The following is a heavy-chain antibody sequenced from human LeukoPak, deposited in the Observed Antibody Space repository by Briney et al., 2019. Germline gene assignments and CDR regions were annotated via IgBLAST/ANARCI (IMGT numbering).Heavy chain of an antibody. D-gene: IGHD3-22*01. CDR2: ISWDGGST. Sequence: GGSLRLSCAASGFTFDDYAMHWVRQAPGKGLEWVSLISWDGGSTYYADSVKGRFTISRDNSKNSLYLQMNSLRAEDTALYYCAKDLGALLYYYDSSGLDYWGQGTLVTVSS. J-gene: IGHJ4*02. V-gene: IGHV3-43D*03. CDR1: GFTFDDYA. CDR3: AKDLGALLYYYDSSGLDY.